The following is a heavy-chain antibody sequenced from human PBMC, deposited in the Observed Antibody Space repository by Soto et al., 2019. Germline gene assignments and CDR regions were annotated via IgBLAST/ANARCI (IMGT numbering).Heavy chain of an antibody. CDR2: IIPIFGTA. J-gene: IGHJ4*02. CDR1: GGTFSSYA. CDR3: AGAAGSYYPVSFDY. Sequence: ASVKVSCKASGGTFSSYAISWVRQAPGQGLEWMGGIIPIFGTANYAQKFQGRVTITADESTSTAYMELSSLRSEDTAVYYCAGAAGSYYPVSFDYWGQGTLVTVSS. V-gene: IGHV1-69*13. D-gene: IGHD1-26*01.